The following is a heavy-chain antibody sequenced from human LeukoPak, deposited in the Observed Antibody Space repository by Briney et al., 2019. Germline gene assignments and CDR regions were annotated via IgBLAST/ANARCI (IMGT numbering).Heavy chain of an antibody. CDR1: GGSFSGYY. V-gene: IGHV4-34*01. CDR2: INHSGST. Sequence: ASETLSLTCAVYGGSFSGYYWSWIRQPPGKGLEWIGEINHSGSTNYNPSLKSRVTISVDTSKNQFSLKLSSVTAADTAVYYCARYIPPYYYYYGMDVWGQGTTVTVSS. CDR3: ARYIPPYYYYYGMDV. J-gene: IGHJ6*02. D-gene: IGHD1-1*01.